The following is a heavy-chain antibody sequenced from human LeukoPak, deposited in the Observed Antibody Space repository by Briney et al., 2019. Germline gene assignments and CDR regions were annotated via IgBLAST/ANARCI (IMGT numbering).Heavy chain of an antibody. V-gene: IGHV1-18*01. CDR1: GYTFTSYG. CDR2: ISAYNGNT. J-gene: IGHJ4*02. D-gene: IGHD3-22*01. Sequence: ASVKVSCKASGYTFTSYGISWVRQAPGQGLEWMGWISAYNGNTNYAQKLQGRVTMTTDTSTSTAYMELRSLRSDDTAVYYCARDLVPYYYDSSRYYYVYWGQGTLVTVSS. CDR3: ARDLVPYYYDSSRYYYVY.